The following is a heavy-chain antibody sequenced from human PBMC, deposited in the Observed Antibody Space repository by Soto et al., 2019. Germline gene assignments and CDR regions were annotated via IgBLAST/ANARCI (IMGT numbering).Heavy chain of an antibody. J-gene: IGHJ4*02. V-gene: IGHV3-23*01. D-gene: IGHD4-17*01. CDR1: GFTFSSYS. CDR2: ISGSGGST. Sequence: PGGSLRLSCAASGFTFSSYSMNWVRQAPGKGLEWVSAISGSGGSTYYADSVKGRSTISRDNSKNTLYLQMNSLRAEDTAVYYCAKDSPVHPDYGAIGYWGQGTLVTVSS. CDR3: AKDSPVHPDYGAIGY.